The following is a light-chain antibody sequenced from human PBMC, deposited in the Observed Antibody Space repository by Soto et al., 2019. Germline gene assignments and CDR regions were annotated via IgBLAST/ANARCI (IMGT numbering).Light chain of an antibody. Sequence: SYELTQPPSVSVAPGKTASISCGGNDIGSKGVHWYQQKPGQAPVLVIYSDTDLPPVITERFSGSNFANLATLTISRVEAEDEADYYCQVWDSGSAHVVFGGGTKLTVL. V-gene: IGLV3-21*01. CDR2: SDT. J-gene: IGLJ2*01. CDR3: QVWDSGSAHVV. CDR1: DIGSKG.